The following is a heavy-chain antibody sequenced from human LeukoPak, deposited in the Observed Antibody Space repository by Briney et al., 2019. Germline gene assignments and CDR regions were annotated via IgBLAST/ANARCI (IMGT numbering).Heavy chain of an antibody. D-gene: IGHD1-14*01. V-gene: IGHV4-38-2*02. CDR1: GYSISSGYY. CDR3: ARDLEPPKYYGGENDWFDP. J-gene: IGHJ5*02. CDR2: IYHSGST. Sequence: SETLSLTCTVSGYSISSGYYWGWIRQPPGKGLEWIGSIYHSGSTYYNPSLKSRVTISVDTSKNQFSLKLSSVTAADTAVYYCARDLEPPKYYGGENDWFDPWGQGTLVTVSS.